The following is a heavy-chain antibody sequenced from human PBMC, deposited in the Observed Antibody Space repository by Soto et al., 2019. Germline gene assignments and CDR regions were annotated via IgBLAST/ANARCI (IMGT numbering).Heavy chain of an antibody. V-gene: IGHV4-31*03. J-gene: IGHJ6*02. D-gene: IGHD1-1*01. CDR2: IYYSGST. CDR3: AREGWNDGLRYYGMDV. Sequence: QVQLQESGPGLVKPSQTLSLTCTVSGGSISSGGYYWSWIRQHPGKGLEWIGYIYYSGSTYYNPSLRSRVTISVDTSKNQFSLKLSSVTAADTAVYYCAREGWNDGLRYYGMDVWGQGTTVTVSS. CDR1: GGSISSGGYY.